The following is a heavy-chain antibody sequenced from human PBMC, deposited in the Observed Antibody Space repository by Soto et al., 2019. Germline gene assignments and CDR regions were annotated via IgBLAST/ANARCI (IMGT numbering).Heavy chain of an antibody. V-gene: IGHV1-18*01. CDR1: GYTFSNYG. Sequence: ASVKVSCKASGYTFSNYGFSWLRQAPGQGLEWMGWIYIDDTKYAQNLQGRVTMTTDTSTSTVYMELRSLTSDDTAVYYCARSGYRNWFDPWGQGTLVTVSS. J-gene: IGHJ5*02. CDR3: ARSGYRNWFDP. D-gene: IGHD3-3*01. CDR2: IYIDDT.